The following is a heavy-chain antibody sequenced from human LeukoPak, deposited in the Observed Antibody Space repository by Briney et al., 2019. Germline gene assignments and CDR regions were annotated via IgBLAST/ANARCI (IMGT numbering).Heavy chain of an antibody. CDR1: GFTFSSHS. V-gene: IGHV3-21*01. Sequence: GGSLRLSCAASGFTFSSHSLNWVREAPGQGLEWVSSISSSSNYIYYADSVKGRFSISRDNAKNSLYLQMDSLSVEDTAVYYCARDTQWAFDYWGQGILVTVSS. J-gene: IGHJ4*02. D-gene: IGHD1-26*01. CDR3: ARDTQWAFDY. CDR2: ISSSSNYI.